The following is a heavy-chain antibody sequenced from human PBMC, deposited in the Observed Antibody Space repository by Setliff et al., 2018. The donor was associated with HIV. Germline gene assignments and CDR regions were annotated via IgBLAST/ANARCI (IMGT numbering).Heavy chain of an antibody. CDR1: GFTFSSYS. V-gene: IGHV3-21*01. Sequence: PGGSLRLSCAASGFTFSSYSMNWVRQAPGKGLEWVSSISSSSSYIYYADSVKGRFTISRDNAKNSLYLQMNSLRAEDTAVYYCARGWRRPDAVTMVRGVMNYWGQGTLVTVSS. CDR2: ISSSSSYI. J-gene: IGHJ4*02. CDR3: ARGWRRPDAVTMVRGVMNY. D-gene: IGHD3-10*01.